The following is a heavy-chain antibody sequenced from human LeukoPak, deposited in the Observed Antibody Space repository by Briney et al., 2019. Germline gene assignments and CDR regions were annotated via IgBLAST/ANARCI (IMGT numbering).Heavy chain of an antibody. CDR3: AREASDAFDI. CDR2: IWYDGSNK. V-gene: IGHV3-33*01. CDR1: GFTFSSYG. Sequence: GGSLRLSCAASGFTFSSYGMHWVRQAPGKGLEWVALIWYDGSNKNYADSVKGRFTISRDNSKNTLFLQMNSLRAEDTAVYYCAREASDAFDIWGQGTMVTVSS. J-gene: IGHJ3*02.